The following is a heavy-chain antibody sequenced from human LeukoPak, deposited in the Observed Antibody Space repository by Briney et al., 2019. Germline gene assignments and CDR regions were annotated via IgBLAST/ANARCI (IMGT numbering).Heavy chain of an antibody. D-gene: IGHD6-19*01. CDR1: GFTFSSYE. CDR2: ISSSGSNI. Sequence: GGSLRLSCAASGFTFSSYEMNWVRPAPGKGLEWVSYISSSGSNIYYADSLKGRFTISRDNAKNSLYLQMNSLRAEDTAVYYCASQYSSGWPPDYWGQGTLVTVSS. CDR3: ASQYSSGWPPDY. V-gene: IGHV3-48*03. J-gene: IGHJ4*02.